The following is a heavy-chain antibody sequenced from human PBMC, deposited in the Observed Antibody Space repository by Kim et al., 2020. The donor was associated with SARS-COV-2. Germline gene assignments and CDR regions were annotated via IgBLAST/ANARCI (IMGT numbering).Heavy chain of an antibody. CDR3: ARDKVPSGGYCSSTSCPSFDY. J-gene: IGHJ4*02. D-gene: IGHD2-2*01. CDR2: IIPIFGTA. V-gene: IGHV1-69*13. Sequence: SVKVSCKASGGTFSSYAISWVRQAPGQGLEWMGGIIPIFGTANYAQKFQGRVTITADESTSTAYMELSSLRSEDTAVYYCARDKVPSGGYCSSTSCPSFDYWGQGTLVTVSS. CDR1: GGTFSSYA.